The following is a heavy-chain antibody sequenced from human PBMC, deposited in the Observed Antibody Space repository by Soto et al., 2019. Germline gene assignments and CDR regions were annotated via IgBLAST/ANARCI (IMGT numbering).Heavy chain of an antibody. V-gene: IGHV1-3*01. CDR3: ARDDSSGYYYFDY. Sequence: ASVKVSCKASGYTLTSYAMHWVRQAPGQRLEWMGWINAGNGNTKYSQKFQGRVTITRDTSASTAYMELSSLRSEDTAVYYCARDDSSGYYYFDYWGQGTLVTVSS. CDR1: GYTLTSYA. D-gene: IGHD3-22*01. CDR2: INAGNGNT. J-gene: IGHJ4*02.